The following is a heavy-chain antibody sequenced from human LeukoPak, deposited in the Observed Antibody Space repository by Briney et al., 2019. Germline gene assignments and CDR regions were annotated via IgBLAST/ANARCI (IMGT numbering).Heavy chain of an antibody. CDR2: INRNGGST. V-gene: IGHV3-20*04. CDR1: GFTFDDYG. D-gene: IGHD3-16*02. Sequence: GGSLRLSCAASGFTFDDYGITWVRQAPGKGLEWVSGINRNGGSTAYGDSVKGRFTISRDNAKNSLYLQMNSLRAEDTALYYCARDWFTRLGELSPDRAFDYWGQRTLVTVSS. J-gene: IGHJ4*02. CDR3: ARDWFTRLGELSPDRAFDY.